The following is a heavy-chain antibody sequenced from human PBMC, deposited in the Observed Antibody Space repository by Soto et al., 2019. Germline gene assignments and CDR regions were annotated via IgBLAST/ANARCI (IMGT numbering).Heavy chain of an antibody. CDR1: GYTFRSYG. D-gene: IGHD3-3*02. Sequence: GLLLQSGGEVKKPGASVTVSCKASGYTFRSYGVSWVRQVPGQGLEWMGWISGDSGETTYAPSFRDRLTLTADASATTAYMELRNLRSEDTAVYYCSRAISSMWAKCWLDPWGQGTLITVSS. J-gene: IGHJ5*02. CDR3: SRAISSMWAKCWLDP. V-gene: IGHV1-18*04. CDR2: ISGDSGET.